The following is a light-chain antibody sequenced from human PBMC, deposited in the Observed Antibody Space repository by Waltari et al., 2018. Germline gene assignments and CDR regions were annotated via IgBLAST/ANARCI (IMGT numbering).Light chain of an antibody. CDR3: LQYNRWPPIT. J-gene: IGKJ5*01. CDR2: DAS. Sequence: VVLTQSPATLSVSPGESAIISCRASQSVSSNLAWYQQKPGQAPRLLIYDASTRASSIPARFRGSGSGTEFTLTINSLQSEDSATYYCLQYNRWPPITFGQGTRLDIK. V-gene: IGKV3-15*01. CDR1: QSVSSN.